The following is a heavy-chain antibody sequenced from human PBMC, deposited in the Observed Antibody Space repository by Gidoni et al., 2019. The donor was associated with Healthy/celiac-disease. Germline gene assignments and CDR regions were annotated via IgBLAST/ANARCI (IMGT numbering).Heavy chain of an antibody. CDR3: ARHEGGYSGYDFYPWDYYYYGMDV. J-gene: IGHJ6*02. CDR2: IYYSGST. D-gene: IGHD5-12*01. Sequence: QLQLQESGPGLVKPSETLSLTCTVSGGSISSSSYYWGWLRQPPGKGLEWIGSIYYSGSTYYNPSLKSRVTISVDTSKNQFSLKLSSVTAADTAVYYCARHEGGYSGYDFYPWDYYYYGMDVWGQGTTVTVSS. CDR1: GGSISSSSYY. V-gene: IGHV4-39*01.